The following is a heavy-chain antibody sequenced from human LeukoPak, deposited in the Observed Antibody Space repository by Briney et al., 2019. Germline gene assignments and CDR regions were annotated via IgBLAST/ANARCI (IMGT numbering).Heavy chain of an antibody. Sequence: GGSLRLSCVASGFTFSNYAMNWVRQAPGKGLEWVSSVSSSGSYIFYADTDSVKGRFTISRDNSKNTLYLQMNSLRAEDTAVYYCARRAGDYSHPYDYWGQGTLVTVSS. CDR2: VSSSGSYI. CDR3: ARRAGDYSHPYDY. J-gene: IGHJ4*02. V-gene: IGHV3-21*04. D-gene: IGHD3-22*01. CDR1: GFTFSNYA.